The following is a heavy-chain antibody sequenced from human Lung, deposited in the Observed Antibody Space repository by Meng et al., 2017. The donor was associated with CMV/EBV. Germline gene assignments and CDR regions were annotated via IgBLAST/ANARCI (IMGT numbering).Heavy chain of an antibody. V-gene: IGHV1-69*05. CDR1: GGTFSSYA. CDR2: IIPIFGTA. CDR3: ASRVEVNGAFDI. D-gene: IGHD2-8*01. Sequence: SVXVSXKASGGTFSSYAISWVRQAPGQGLEWMGGIIPIFGTANYAQKFQGRVTITTDESTSTAYMELSSLRSEDTAVYYCASRVEVNGAFDIWGQGTMVXVSS. J-gene: IGHJ3*02.